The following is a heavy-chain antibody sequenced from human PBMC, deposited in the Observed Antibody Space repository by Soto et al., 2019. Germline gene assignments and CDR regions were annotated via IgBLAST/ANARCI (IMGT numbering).Heavy chain of an antibody. CDR2: IPSSGSYV. Sequence: PGGSLRLSCVTSGFTFRRNTMNWVRQAPGKGLEWVASIPSSGSYVYYADSVKGRFSASRDNAKNSLSLQMDSLRPDDTAIYFCVKDEGIEAMDVWGQGTTVTVSS. CDR3: VKDEGIEAMDV. CDR1: GFTFRRNT. D-gene: IGHD3-3*02. J-gene: IGHJ6*02. V-gene: IGHV3-21*01.